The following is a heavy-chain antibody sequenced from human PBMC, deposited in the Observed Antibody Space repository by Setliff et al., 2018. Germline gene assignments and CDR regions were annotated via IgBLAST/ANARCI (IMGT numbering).Heavy chain of an antibody. CDR2: IYYSGST. CDR1: GGSISSSSYY. CDR3: ARGRNIAARLLDS. Sequence: SETLSLTCTVSGGSISSSSYYWGWIRQPPGKGLEWIGSIYYSGSTYYNPSLKSRVTISVDTSRDQFSLKLSAMTAADTAVYYCARGRNIAARLLDSWGQGTLVTVSS. V-gene: IGHV4-39*07. D-gene: IGHD6-6*01. J-gene: IGHJ4*02.